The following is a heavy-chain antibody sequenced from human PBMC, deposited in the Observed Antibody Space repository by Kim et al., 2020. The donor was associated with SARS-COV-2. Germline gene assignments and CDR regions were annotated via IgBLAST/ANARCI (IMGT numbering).Heavy chain of an antibody. J-gene: IGHJ6*03. CDR1: GFTFSSYS. CDR2: ISSSSSYI. Sequence: GGSLRLSCAASGFTFSSYSMNWVRQAPGKGLEWVSSISSSSSYIYYADSVKGRFTISRDNAKNSLYLQMNSLRAEDTAVYYCTRDASSTSPNYYYYYYMDVSGKGSTVTVSS. CDR3: TRDASSTSPNYYYYYYMDV. V-gene: IGHV3-21*01. D-gene: IGHD2-2*01.